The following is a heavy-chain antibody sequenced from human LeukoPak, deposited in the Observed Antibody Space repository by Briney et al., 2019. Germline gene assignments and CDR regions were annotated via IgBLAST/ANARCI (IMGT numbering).Heavy chain of an antibody. Sequence: PGGSLRLSCAASGFSVSNNYMSWVRQAPGKGLEWVSVFYSGGTIRYAESVRDRFIISRDVSKNVLYLQMNSLRAEDTAVYYCVRDPQNSGSGRYFEDWGRGNLVTVSS. V-gene: IGHV3-66*01. CDR1: GFSVSNNY. CDR3: VRDPQNSGSGRYFED. CDR2: FYSGGTI. J-gene: IGHJ4*02. D-gene: IGHD3-10*01.